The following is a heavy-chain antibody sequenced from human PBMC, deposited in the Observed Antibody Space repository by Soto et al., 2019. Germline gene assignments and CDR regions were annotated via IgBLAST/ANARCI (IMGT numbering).Heavy chain of an antibody. CDR3: ASGYFDWLLAYYYGMDV. J-gene: IGHJ6*02. Sequence: PSETLSLTCTVSGGSISSVDYYWSCIRQHPGKGLECIGYIYYSGSTYYNPSLKSRVTMSVDTSENQFSLKLSSVTAADTAVYYCASGYFDWLLAYYYGMDVWGQGTTVTVSS. D-gene: IGHD3-9*01. CDR2: IYYSGST. V-gene: IGHV4-31*03. CDR1: GGSISSVDYY.